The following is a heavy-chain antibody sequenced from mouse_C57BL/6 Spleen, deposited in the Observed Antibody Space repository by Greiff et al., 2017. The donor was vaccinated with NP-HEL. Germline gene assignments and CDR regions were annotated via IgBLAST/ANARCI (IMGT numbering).Heavy chain of an antibody. Sequence: QVQLQQSGAELVKPGASVKLSCKASGYTFTSYWMHWVKQRPGQGLEWIGMIHPNSGSTNYNEKFKSKATLTVDKSSSTAYMQLSSLTSEDSAVYYCARGDNWDVKAWFAYWGQGTLVTVSA. CDR2: IHPNSGST. CDR1: GYTFTSYW. J-gene: IGHJ3*01. V-gene: IGHV1-64*01. CDR3: ARGDNWDVKAWFAY. D-gene: IGHD4-1*01.